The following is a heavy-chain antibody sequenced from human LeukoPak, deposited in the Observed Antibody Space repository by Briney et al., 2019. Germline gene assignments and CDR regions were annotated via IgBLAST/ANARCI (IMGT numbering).Heavy chain of an antibody. CDR2: ISSSSSYI. D-gene: IGHD3-22*01. Sequence: GGSLRLSCAASGFTFSSYSMNWVRQAPGKGLEWVSSISSSSSYIYYADSVKGRFTISRDNAKNSLYVQMNSLRVEDTAVYYCARGSGYYYVAFPFDYWGQGTLVTVSS. CDR3: ARGSGYYYVAFPFDY. J-gene: IGHJ4*02. CDR1: GFTFSSYS. V-gene: IGHV3-21*01.